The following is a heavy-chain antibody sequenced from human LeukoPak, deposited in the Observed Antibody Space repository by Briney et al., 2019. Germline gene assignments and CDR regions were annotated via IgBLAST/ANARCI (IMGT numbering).Heavy chain of an antibody. V-gene: IGHV1-69*04. J-gene: IGHJ6*03. CDR2: IIPILGIA. CDR1: GGTFSSYT. CDR3: AREPAAYCGGDCYSYYYYMDV. D-gene: IGHD2-21*01. Sequence: ASVKVSCKASGGTFSSYTISWVRQPPGQGLEWIGRIIPILGIASYAQKSQRRVTITADKSTSTAYMVLSSLRSEDTAVYYCAREPAAYCGGDCYSYYYYMDVWGKGTTVTVSS.